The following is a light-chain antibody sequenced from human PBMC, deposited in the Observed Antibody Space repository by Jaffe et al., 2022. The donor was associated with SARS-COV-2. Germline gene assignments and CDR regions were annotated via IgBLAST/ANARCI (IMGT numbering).Light chain of an antibody. Sequence: EIVLTQSPGTLSLSPGERATLSCRASQSFSSSYLAWYQQKPGQAPRLLIYDAISRATGIPDRFSGSGSGTDFTLTISRLEPEDFAVYYCQQYATSRTFGQGTKVEIK. CDR3: QQYATSRT. CDR2: DAI. J-gene: IGKJ1*01. CDR1: QSFSSSY. V-gene: IGKV3-20*01.